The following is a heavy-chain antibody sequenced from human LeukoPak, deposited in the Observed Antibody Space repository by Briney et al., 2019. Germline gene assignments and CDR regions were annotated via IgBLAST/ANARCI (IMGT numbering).Heavy chain of an antibody. V-gene: IGHV3-74*01. CDR1: GFTVSSNY. D-gene: IGHD3-22*01. Sequence: GGSLRLSCAASGFTVSSNYMSWVRQAPGKGLVWVSRINSDGSSTSYADSVKGRFTISRDNAKNTLYLQMNSLRAEDTAVYYCAREYYYDSSGFYWGQGTLVTVSS. J-gene: IGHJ4*02. CDR2: INSDGSST. CDR3: AREYYYDSSGFY.